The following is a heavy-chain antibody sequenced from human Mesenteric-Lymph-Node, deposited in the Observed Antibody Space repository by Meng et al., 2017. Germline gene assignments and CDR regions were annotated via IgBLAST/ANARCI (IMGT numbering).Heavy chain of an antibody. J-gene: IGHJ4*02. CDR3: ASMIGSVPFDY. CDR1: GDSVNTNYY. D-gene: IGHD3-22*01. V-gene: IGHV4-61*01. Sequence: SETLSLTCTVSGDSVNTNYYWSWLRQSPGKGLELIGYIHYSRSPNYNPSLKSRVTISVDTSKNQFSLNLNSVTAADTAVYYCASMIGSVPFDYWGQGTLVTVSS. CDR2: IHYSRSP.